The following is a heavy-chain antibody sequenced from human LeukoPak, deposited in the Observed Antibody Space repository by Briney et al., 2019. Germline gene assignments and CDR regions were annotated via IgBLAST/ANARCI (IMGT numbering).Heavy chain of an antibody. J-gene: IGHJ4*02. CDR1: GASISSDGYC. CDR2: IYYSGST. D-gene: IGHD2-2*01. CDR3: ARGPIGYCSSTSCYGLVFLY. V-gene: IGHV4-31*03. Sequence: SQTLSLTCTVSGASISSDGYCWNWIRQYPGKGLEWFGYIYYSGSTNYNPSLKSRVTISVDTSKNQFSLKLSSVTAADTAVYYCARGPIGYCSSTSCYGLVFLYWGQGTLVTVSS.